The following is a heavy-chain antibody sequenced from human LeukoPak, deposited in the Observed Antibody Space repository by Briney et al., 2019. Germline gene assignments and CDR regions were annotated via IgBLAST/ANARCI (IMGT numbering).Heavy chain of an antibody. V-gene: IGHV3-23*01. D-gene: IGHD3-10*01. J-gene: IGHJ1*01. CDR2: ISGSGAYT. CDR1: GFTFSSYA. Sequence: GGSLRLSCAASGFTFSSYAMSWVRQAPGKGLEWVSTISGSGAYTYYADSVKGRFTISRDNSKNTLYLQMNSLRAEDTAVYYCAMYFASGSYYKLPHWGQGTLVTVSS. CDR3: AMYFASGSYYKLPH.